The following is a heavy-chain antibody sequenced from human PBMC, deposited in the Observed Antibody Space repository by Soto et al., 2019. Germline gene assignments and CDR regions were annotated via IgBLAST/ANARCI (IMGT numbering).Heavy chain of an antibody. CDR1: GFTFSSYS. D-gene: IGHD3-10*01. J-gene: IGHJ4*02. CDR2: ISSSSSTI. V-gene: IGHV3-48*01. Sequence: GGSLRLSCAASGFTFSSYSMNWVRQAPGKGLEWVSYISSSSSTIYYADSVKGRFTISRDNAKNSLYLQMNSLRAEDTAVYYCARDLYYYGSGSHSSVDYWGQGTLVTVSS. CDR3: ARDLYYYGSGSHSSVDY.